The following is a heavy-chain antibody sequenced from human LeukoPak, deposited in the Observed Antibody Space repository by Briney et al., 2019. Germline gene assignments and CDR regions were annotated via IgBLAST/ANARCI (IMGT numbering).Heavy chain of an antibody. CDR2: INSDGSST. J-gene: IGHJ4*02. D-gene: IGHD4-17*01. Sequence: GGSLRLSCAASGFTFSNYWMHWVRQAPEKALVWVSRINSDGSSTTSADSVKGRFTISRDNAKNTLYLQMNSLRAEDTAVYYCAKGGATVIDYWGQGTLVTVSS. CDR3: AKGGATVIDY. CDR1: GFTFSNYW. V-gene: IGHV3-74*01.